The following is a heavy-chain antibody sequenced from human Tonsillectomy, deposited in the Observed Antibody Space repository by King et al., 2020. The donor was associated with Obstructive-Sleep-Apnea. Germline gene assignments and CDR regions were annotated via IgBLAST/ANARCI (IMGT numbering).Heavy chain of an antibody. V-gene: IGHV4-39*07. CDR3: AKGYCSSTSCYLYYYSDMDV. CDR2: IYYSGST. D-gene: IGHD2-2*01. Sequence: LQLQESGPGLVKPSETLSLTCTVSGDSISSSSYYWGWIRQPPGKGLEWIGSIYYSGSTYYNPSLKSRVTISVDTSKNQFSLKLSSVTAADTAVYYCAKGYCSSTSCYLYYYSDMDVWGQGTTVTVSS. J-gene: IGHJ6*02. CDR1: GDSISSSSYY.